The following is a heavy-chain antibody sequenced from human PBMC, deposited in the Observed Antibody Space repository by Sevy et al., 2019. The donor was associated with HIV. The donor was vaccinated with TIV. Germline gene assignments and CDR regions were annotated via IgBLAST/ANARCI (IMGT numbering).Heavy chain of an antibody. CDR1: GYTFNSYG. CDR3: ARDGGYNGSESSDAFDI. CDR2: ISAYNGNT. J-gene: IGHJ3*02. D-gene: IGHD3-10*01. Sequence: ASVKVSCKASGYTFNSYGISWVRQAPGQGLEWMGWISAYNGNTNYAQKLQGRISMTTDTSTSTAYMELRSLRSDDTAVYYCARDGGYNGSESSDAFDIWGQGTMVTVSS. V-gene: IGHV1-18*01.